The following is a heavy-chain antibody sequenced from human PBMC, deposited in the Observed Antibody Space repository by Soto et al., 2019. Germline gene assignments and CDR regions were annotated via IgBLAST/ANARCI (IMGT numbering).Heavy chain of an antibody. CDR1: GFTFSTHS. V-gene: IGHV3-48*01. CDR3: VFDFWLVPTV. J-gene: IGHJ6*04. Sequence: EVQLVESGGGLVQPVGSLKLSCAASGFTFSTHSMNWVRQAPGRGLEWVSYIHSSSSWEVYADSVRGRFTVSRDNAKNSLYLQMSSLRAEDTAVYYCVFDFWLVPTVWGKGTTVTVSS. D-gene: IGHD3-3*01. CDR2: IHSSSSWE.